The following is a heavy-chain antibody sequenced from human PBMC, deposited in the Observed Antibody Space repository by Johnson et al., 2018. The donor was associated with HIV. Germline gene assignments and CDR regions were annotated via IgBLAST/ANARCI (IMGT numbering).Heavy chain of an antibody. V-gene: IGHV3-30*02. CDR1: GFTFDDYA. CDR3: ATRDPTHRPGVFDI. Sequence: QVQLVESGGGLVQPGRSLRLSCAASGFTFDDYAMHWVRQAPGKGLEWVAFIRYDGSNKYYADSVKGRFTISRDNSKNTLYLQMNSLRAEDTAVYYCATRDPTHRPGVFDIWGQGTMVTISS. D-gene: IGHD1-14*01. J-gene: IGHJ3*02. CDR2: IRYDGSNK.